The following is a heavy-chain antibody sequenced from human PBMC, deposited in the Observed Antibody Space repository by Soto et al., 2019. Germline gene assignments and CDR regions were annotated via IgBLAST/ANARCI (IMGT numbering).Heavy chain of an antibody. CDR3: ATAAGDSSSSHWFDP. V-gene: IGHV1-24*01. CDR2: FDPEDGET. Sequence: ASVKVSCKVSGYTLTELSMHWVRQAPGKGLEWMGGFDPEDGETIYAQKFQGRVTMTEDTSTDTAYMELSSLRSEDTAVYYCATAAGDSSSSHWFDPWGQGXLVTVYS. CDR1: GYTLTELS. J-gene: IGHJ5*02. D-gene: IGHD6-6*01.